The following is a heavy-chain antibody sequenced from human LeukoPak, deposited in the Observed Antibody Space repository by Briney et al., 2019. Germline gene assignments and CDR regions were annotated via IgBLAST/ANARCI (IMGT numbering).Heavy chain of an antibody. CDR2: IYYRGST. Sequence: SETLSLTCTVSGGSISSSSYYWGWIRQPPGKGLEWIGTIYYRGSTYYNPSLKSRVTISVDTSKNQFSLKLSSVTAADTAVYYCAREGESSSSWYVGFENPDYFDYWGQGTLVTVSS. CDR1: GGSISSSSYY. V-gene: IGHV4-39*02. CDR3: AREGESSSSWYVGFENPDYFDY. J-gene: IGHJ4*02. D-gene: IGHD6-13*01.